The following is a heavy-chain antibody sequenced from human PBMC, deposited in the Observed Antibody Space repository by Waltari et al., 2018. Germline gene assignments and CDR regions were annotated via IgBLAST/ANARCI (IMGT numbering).Heavy chain of an antibody. D-gene: IGHD2-15*01. CDR3: ARGPLVPYNWFDP. Sequence: QVQLQESGPGLVKPSGTLSLTCAVSGGFISSNNWWSWVRQSPGKGLEWIGEIYHDGSTNFNPSLKSRVSISVDKSKNQFSLNLNSVTAADTAIYYCARGPLVPYNWFDPWGQGTLVTVSS. CDR1: GGFISSNNW. J-gene: IGHJ5*02. V-gene: IGHV4-4*02. CDR2: IYHDGST.